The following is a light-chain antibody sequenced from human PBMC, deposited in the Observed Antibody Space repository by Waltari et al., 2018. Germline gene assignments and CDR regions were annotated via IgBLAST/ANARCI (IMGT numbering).Light chain of an antibody. CDR2: WAS. V-gene: IGKV4-1*01. J-gene: IGKJ3*01. Sequence: DVVVTQTPDSLALSLGERATLNCKSSQSDKNNLAWYPQKPGQPPKLLISWASTRASGVPDRFSGSGSGTDFTLTISSLQAEDVAVYYCQQFDNTPFTFGPGTKVDI. CDR1: QSDKNN. CDR3: QQFDNTPFT.